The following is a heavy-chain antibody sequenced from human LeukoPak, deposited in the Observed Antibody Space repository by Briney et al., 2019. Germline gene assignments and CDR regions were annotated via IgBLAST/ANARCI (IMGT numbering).Heavy chain of an antibody. CDR3: ARDVGTSGHHGWFDP. V-gene: IGHV3-33*01. CDR1: GFSLSRFG. J-gene: IGHJ5*02. Sequence: GMSLRLSCATSGFSLSRFGMHWVRQAPGKGLGWVAVIWYDGNRKYYADSVKGRFTISRDTSKNTLYLQMNSLRAEDTAVYSCARDVGTSGHHGWFDPWGQGTLVTVSS. D-gene: IGHD2-8*01. CDR2: IWYDGNRK.